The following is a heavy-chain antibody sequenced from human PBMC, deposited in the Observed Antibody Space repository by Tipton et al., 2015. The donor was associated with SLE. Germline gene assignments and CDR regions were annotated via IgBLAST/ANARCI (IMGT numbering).Heavy chain of an antibody. CDR3: AREGRRNTDAFDI. CDR2: IYYSGST. D-gene: IGHD1-26*01. V-gene: IGHV4-30-4*01. J-gene: IGHJ3*02. CDR1: GGSISSGDYY. Sequence: LRLSCTVSGGSISSGDYYWSWIRQPPGKGLEWIGYIYYSGSTYYNPSLKSRVTISVDTSKNQFSLKLSSVTAADTAVYYCAREGRRNTDAFDIWGQGTMVTVSS.